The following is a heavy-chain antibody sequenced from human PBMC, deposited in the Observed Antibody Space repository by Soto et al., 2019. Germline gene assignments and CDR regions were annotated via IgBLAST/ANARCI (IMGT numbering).Heavy chain of an antibody. V-gene: IGHV3-23*01. CDR2: LSNSGGDR. J-gene: IGHJ4*02. CDR1: GFTFSNHA. D-gene: IGHD6-19*01. CDR3: GKDAARTEGWYYFDN. Sequence: PGGSLRLSCAAAGFTFSNHAMSWVRQAPGKGLEWVSVLSNSGGDRYYADSLKGRFTISRDNSENTLYLQVSSLRVDDTAIYYWGKDAARTEGWYYFDNWGQGTLVTVSS.